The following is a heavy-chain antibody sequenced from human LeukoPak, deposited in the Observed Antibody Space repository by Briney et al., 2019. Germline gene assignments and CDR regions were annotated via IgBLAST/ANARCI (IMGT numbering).Heavy chain of an antibody. CDR2: IVPIFGTA. D-gene: IGHD2-2*01. CDR3: ARVFCSSTSCYYYFDY. V-gene: IGHV1-69*01. CDR1: GGTFSSYA. Sequence: GSSVKASCKASGGTFSSYAISWVRQAPGQGLEWMGGIVPIFGTANYAQKFQGRVTITADESTSTAYMELSSLRSEDTAVYYCARVFCSSTSCYYYFDYWGQGTLVTVSS. J-gene: IGHJ4*02.